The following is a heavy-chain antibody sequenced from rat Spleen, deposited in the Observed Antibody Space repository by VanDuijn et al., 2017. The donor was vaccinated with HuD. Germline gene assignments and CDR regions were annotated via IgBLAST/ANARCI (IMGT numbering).Heavy chain of an antibody. Sequence: VQLVESGGGLVQPGRSLKLSCVASGFTFTDYNMAWVRQPPGKGLEWIAAISSGGSTYYNSALKSRLSISRDTSKSQVFLKMNSLQTEDTAMYFCARWADYWGQGVMVTVSS. CDR1: GFTFTDYN. V-gene: IGHV2S12*01. D-gene: IGHD4-6*01. J-gene: IGHJ2*01. CDR3: ARWADY. CDR2: ISSGGST.